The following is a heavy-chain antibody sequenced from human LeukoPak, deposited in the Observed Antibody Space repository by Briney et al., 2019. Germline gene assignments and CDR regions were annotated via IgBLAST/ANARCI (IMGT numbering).Heavy chain of an antibody. J-gene: IGHJ6*02. CDR1: GFTFSSYG. CDR3: AKDGPPDLCGMDV. V-gene: IGHV3-30*18. CDR2: ISYDGSNK. Sequence: GGSLRLSLAAPGFTFSSYGMHWGRPAPGQGLGWVAVISYDGSNKYYADSVKGRFTISRDNSKNTLYLQMNSLRAEDTAVYYCAKDGPPDLCGMDVWGQGTTVTVSS.